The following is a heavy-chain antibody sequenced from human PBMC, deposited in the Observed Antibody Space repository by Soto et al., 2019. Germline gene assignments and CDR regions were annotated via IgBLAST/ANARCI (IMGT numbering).Heavy chain of an antibody. CDR2: IHSDGSTT. Sequence: GGSLRLSCAASGFTFNYYWMHWVRQAPGQGLVWVSHIHSDGSTTTYADSVKGRFTISRDNAKNTLYLQMNSLRAEDTAVYYCVSGDKDGFDLWGQGTTVTVSS. D-gene: IGHD4-17*01. V-gene: IGHV3-74*01. J-gene: IGHJ3*01. CDR1: GFTFNYYW. CDR3: VSGDKDGFDL.